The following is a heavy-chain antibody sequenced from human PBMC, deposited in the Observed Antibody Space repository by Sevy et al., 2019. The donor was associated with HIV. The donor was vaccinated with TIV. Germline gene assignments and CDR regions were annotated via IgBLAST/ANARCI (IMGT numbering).Heavy chain of an antibody. J-gene: IGHJ3*01. CDR2: IWYDGSNK. CDR1: GFTFSSYG. Sequence: GGSLRLSCAASGFTFSSYGMHWVRQAPGKGLEWVAVIWYDGSNKYYADSVKGRFTISRDNSKNTLFMQVNSLRAEDTALYYCARERDRQALNVWGQGTMVTVSS. CDR3: ARERDRQALNV. V-gene: IGHV3-33*01.